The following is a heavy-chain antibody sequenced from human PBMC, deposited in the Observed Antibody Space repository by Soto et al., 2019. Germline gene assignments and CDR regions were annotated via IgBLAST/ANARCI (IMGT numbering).Heavy chain of an antibody. D-gene: IGHD5-18*01. Sequence: SETLSLTCAVYGGSFSGYYWSWIRQPPGKGLEWIGEINHSGSTNYNPSLKSRVTISVDTSKNQFSLKLSSVTAADTAVYYCARGRVYSYGYTFDYWGQGTLVTVSS. CDR3: ARGRVYSYGYTFDY. V-gene: IGHV4-34*01. J-gene: IGHJ4*02. CDR2: INHSGST. CDR1: GGSFSGYY.